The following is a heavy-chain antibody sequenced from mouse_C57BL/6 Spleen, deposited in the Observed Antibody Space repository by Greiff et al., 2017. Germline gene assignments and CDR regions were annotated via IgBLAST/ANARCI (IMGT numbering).Heavy chain of an antibody. D-gene: IGHD2-1*01. CDR2: FNPYNDDT. CDR1: GYTLTTHL. V-gene: IGHV1-47*01. J-gene: IGHJ2*01. Sequence: QVPPPPSGAELVKPGASVKMFCKASGYTLTTHLIAWMKPNPGKRLGWIGNFNPYNDDTKYNEKFKGKATLTVEKSSSTVYLELSRLTSDDSAVYYCARGNSFFDYWGQGTTLTVSS. CDR3: ARGNSFFDY.